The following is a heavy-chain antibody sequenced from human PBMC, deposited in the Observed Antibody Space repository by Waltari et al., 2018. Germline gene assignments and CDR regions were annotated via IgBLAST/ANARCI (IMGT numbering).Heavy chain of an antibody. Sequence: QVQLQESGPGLVKPSETLSLTCAVSGYSISSGYYWGWIRQPPGKGPEWIGSIYHRGSTYYNPSLKSRVTKSVDTSKNQFSLKLSSVTAADTAVYYCARPRAGTRFYFDYWGQGTLVTVSS. CDR3: ARPRAGTRFYFDY. J-gene: IGHJ4*02. D-gene: IGHD1-7*01. CDR2: IYHRGST. CDR1: GYSISSGYY. V-gene: IGHV4-38-2*01.